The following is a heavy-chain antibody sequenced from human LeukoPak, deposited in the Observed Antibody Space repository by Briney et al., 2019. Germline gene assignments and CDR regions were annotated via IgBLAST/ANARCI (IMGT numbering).Heavy chain of an antibody. J-gene: IGHJ3*02. CDR1: GYAFTGYY. V-gene: IGHV1-2*02. Sequence: ASVKVSCKASGYAFTGYYMHWVRQPPGQGLEWMGWINPNSGGTNYAQKFQGRVTMTRDTSISTAYMELSRPRSDDTAVYYCARVSHYDRVIDAFDIWGQGTMVTVSS. CDR2: INPNSGGT. D-gene: IGHD3-22*01. CDR3: ARVSHYDRVIDAFDI.